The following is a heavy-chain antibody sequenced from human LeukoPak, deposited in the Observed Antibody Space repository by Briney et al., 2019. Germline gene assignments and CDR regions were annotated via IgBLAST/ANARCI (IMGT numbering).Heavy chain of an antibody. CDR3: VRDPDYGGRGPFWDY. J-gene: IGHJ4*02. CDR1: GFGFSTFW. CDR2: INPVGSGK. D-gene: IGHD4-23*01. V-gene: IGHV3-7*01. Sequence: GRSLRLSCVASGFGFSTFWTSWVRQAPGKGPGWVANINPVGSGKYHLDSVEGRTTISRHNAKNSLYLQINSARAQDTAVYRCVRDPDYGGRGPFWDYWGQGTLVTVSS.